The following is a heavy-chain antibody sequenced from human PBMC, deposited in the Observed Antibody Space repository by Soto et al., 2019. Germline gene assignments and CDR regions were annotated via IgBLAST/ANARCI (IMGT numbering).Heavy chain of an antibody. CDR2: ITHSGGST. D-gene: IGHD3-10*01. CDR3: AKTLRAVTMVRGVVEVYWYFDL. Sequence: EVHLLESGGGLVQPGGSLRLSCAASGFTFRDYAMSWVRQASEKGLEWVSAITHSGGSTFYADSVKGRFTISRDNSKNTVYLQMNSLRAEDTAVYYCAKTLRAVTMVRGVVEVYWYFDLWGRGTLVTVSS. J-gene: IGHJ2*01. CDR1: GFTFRDYA. V-gene: IGHV3-23*01.